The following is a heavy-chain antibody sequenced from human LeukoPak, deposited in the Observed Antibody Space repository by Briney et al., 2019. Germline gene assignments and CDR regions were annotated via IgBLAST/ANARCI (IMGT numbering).Heavy chain of an antibody. CDR3: ARGGDWNPFDY. V-gene: IGHV4-4*07. J-gene: IGHJ4*02. D-gene: IGHD1-1*01. CDR1: GGSISSYY. Sequence: SETLSLTCTASGGSISSYYWSWIRQPAWQGLEWIGRIFTSGSTSYNPSLKSRLTMSVDMSKNQFSLKLSYVTAADTAVYYCARGGDWNPFDYWGQGILVTVSS. CDR2: IFTSGST.